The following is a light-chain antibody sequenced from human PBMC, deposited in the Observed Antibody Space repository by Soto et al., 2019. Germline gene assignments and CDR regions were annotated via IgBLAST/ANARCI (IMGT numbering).Light chain of an antibody. V-gene: IGLV2-14*03. J-gene: IGLJ2*01. CDR3: ASYTSGGTLVV. CDR1: SSDVGGYKH. CDR2: DVT. Sequence: QSALTQPASVSGSPGQSITISCTGTSSDVGGYKHVSWYQQHPDKAPKLIIYDVTNRPSGVSNRFSGSKSGNTASLTISGRQAEDESDYYCASYTSGGTLVVFGGGTKLTVL.